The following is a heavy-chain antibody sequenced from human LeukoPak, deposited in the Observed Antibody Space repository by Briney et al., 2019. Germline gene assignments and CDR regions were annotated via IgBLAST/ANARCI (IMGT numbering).Heavy chain of an antibody. CDR1: GFTFSSYS. Sequence: PGGSLRLSCAASGFTFSSYSMNWVRQAPGKGLEWVSYISSSSSTIYYADSVKGRFTISRDNAKNSLYLQMSSLRAEDTAVYYCARTVAAAGTVFDYWGQGTLVTVSS. D-gene: IGHD6-13*01. CDR3: ARTVAAAGTVFDY. V-gene: IGHV3-48*01. CDR2: ISSSSSTI. J-gene: IGHJ4*02.